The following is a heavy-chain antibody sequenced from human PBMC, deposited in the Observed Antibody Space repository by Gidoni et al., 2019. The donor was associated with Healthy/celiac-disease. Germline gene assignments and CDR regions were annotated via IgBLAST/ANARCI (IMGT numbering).Heavy chain of an antibody. Sequence: QVQLVQSGAEVKKPGASVQVSCKSSGYTFTSYYMHWVRQAPGQGLEWMGIINPSGGSTSYEQKCQGRVTMTRDTSTSTVYMELSSLRSEDTAVYYCARDRGGGNSEPSDYWGQGTLVTVSS. J-gene: IGHJ4*02. CDR2: INPSGGST. V-gene: IGHV1-46*01. CDR3: ARDRGGGNSEPSDY. D-gene: IGHD2-21*02. CDR1: GYTFTSYY.